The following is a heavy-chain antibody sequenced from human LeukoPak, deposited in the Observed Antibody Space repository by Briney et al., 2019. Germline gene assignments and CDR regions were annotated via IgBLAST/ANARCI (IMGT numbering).Heavy chain of an antibody. CDR1: GFTFSSYW. CDR3: VRSGGWAAPLGY. D-gene: IGHD6-19*01. Sequence: GSLRLSCAASGFTFSSYWMSWIRQPAGKGLEWIGRIFGSGSTTYNPSLKSRVTMSVDTSKNQVSLNLNSVTAADTAVYYCVRSGGWAAPLGYWGQGTLVTVSS. J-gene: IGHJ4*02. V-gene: IGHV4-59*10. CDR2: IFGSGST.